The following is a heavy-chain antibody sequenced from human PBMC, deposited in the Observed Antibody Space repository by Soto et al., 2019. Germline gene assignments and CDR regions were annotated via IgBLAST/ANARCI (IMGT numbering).Heavy chain of an antibody. Sequence: SETLSLTCTISGGSISAYYWSWIRQSPRQGLEWIGYVYDNGRPYYSPSLKSRVTISADTSKNQISLKLTSATAADTAVYYCARGVGSSPPRYWGRGTLVTVSS. V-gene: IGHV4-59*01. CDR3: ARGVGSSPPRY. CDR2: VYDNGRP. J-gene: IGHJ4*02. CDR1: GGSISAYY. D-gene: IGHD3-9*01.